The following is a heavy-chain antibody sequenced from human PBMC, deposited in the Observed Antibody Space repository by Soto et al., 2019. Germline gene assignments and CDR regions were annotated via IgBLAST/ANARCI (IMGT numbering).Heavy chain of an antibody. CDR3: AIPYCRSTSRYTDAFDI. CDR1: GYTFTSYD. V-gene: IGHV1-8*01. CDR2: MNPNSGNT. J-gene: IGHJ3*02. Sequence: ASVKVSCKASGYTFTSYDINWVRQATGQGLEWRGWMNPNSGNTGYAQKFQGRVTMTRNTSISTDYMELSSLRSEDTAVYYCAIPYCRSTSRYTDAFDIWGQGTMVTVSS. D-gene: IGHD2-2*02.